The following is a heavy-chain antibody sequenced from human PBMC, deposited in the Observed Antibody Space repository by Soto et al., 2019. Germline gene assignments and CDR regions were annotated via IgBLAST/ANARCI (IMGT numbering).Heavy chain of an antibody. Sequence: GSLRLSCVASGFTVSSYYMSWVRQAPGKGLEWVSLIQNVGPTYYADSVKGRFTISRDTSENSVHLQMDSLRVDDTAVYYCAKAPKITFGGALHPWFDPWGQGTLVTVSS. J-gene: IGHJ5*02. CDR3: AKAPKITFGGALHPWFDP. CDR2: IQNVGPT. D-gene: IGHD3-16*01. V-gene: IGHV3-66*01. CDR1: GFTVSSYY.